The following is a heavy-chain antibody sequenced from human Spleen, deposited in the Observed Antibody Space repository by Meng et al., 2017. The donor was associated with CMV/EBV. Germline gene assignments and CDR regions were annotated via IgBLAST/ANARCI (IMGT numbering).Heavy chain of an antibody. V-gene: IGHV3-23*03. D-gene: IGHD7-27*01. CDR2: IYSGGSST. Sequence: GGSLRLSCAASGFTFSSYAMSWVRQAPGKGLEWASVIYSGGSSTYYADSVKGRFTISRDNSKNTLYLQMNSLRAEDTAVYYCAKQTYWGSGAMDVWGQGTTVTVSS. CDR1: GFTFSSYA. CDR3: AKQTYWGSGAMDV. J-gene: IGHJ6*02.